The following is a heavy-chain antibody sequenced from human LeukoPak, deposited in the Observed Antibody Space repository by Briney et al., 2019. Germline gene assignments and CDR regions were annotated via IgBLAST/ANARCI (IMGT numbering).Heavy chain of an antibody. V-gene: IGHV4-59*01. CDR1: GGSISSYY. J-gene: IGHJ3*02. D-gene: IGHD5-18*01. CDR3: ARRVAGGYVYDDAFDI. CDR2: IYYSGST. Sequence: SETLSLTCTVSGGSISSYYWSWIRQPPGKGLEWIGYIYYSGSTNYNPSLKSRVTISVDTSKNQFSLKLSSVTAADTAVYYCARRVAGGYVYDDAFDIWSQGTMVTV.